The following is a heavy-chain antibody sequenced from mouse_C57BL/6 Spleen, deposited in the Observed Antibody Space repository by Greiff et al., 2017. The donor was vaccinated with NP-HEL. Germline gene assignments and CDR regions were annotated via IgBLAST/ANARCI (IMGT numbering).Heavy chain of an antibody. V-gene: IGHV1-69*01. Sequence: QVQLQQPGAELVMPGASVKLSCKASGYTFTSYWMHWVKQRPGQGLEWIGEIDPSDSYTNYNQKFKGKSTLTVDKSSSTAYMQLSSLTSEDSAVYYCARGNYDYFAYWGQGTLVTVSA. CDR3: ARGNYDYFAY. J-gene: IGHJ3*01. CDR2: IDPSDSYT. CDR1: GYTFTSYW. D-gene: IGHD2-4*01.